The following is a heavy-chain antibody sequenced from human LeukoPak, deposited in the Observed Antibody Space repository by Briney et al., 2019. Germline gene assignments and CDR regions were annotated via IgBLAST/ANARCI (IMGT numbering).Heavy chain of an antibody. CDR3: ARADRLDGAPYLIGP. D-gene: IGHD2-21*01. Sequence: ASVKVSCKTSGYTFTDYYMHWVRQPPGQGLEWMGWINPNSGVISSAQKFRGRVTMTRDTSITTVYMEVRWLTSDDTAIYYCARADRLDGAPYLIGPWGQGTLVTVSS. CDR2: INPNSGVI. J-gene: IGHJ5*02. V-gene: IGHV1-2*02. CDR1: GYTFTDYY.